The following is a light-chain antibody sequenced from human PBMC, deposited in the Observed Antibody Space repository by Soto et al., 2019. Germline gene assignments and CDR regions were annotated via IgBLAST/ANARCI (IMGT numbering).Light chain of an antibody. V-gene: IGKV3-20*01. CDR3: QQYDTSPRT. J-gene: IGKJ1*01. Sequence: EIVLTQAPAIRSLSPGERATLSCGASQSVSSRYLAWYKQKPGQAPRLLIYGASNRATGIPDRFSGSESGTDFTLSTSRLEPEDFAVYYCQQYDTSPRTFGQGTKVDIK. CDR1: QSVSSRY. CDR2: GAS.